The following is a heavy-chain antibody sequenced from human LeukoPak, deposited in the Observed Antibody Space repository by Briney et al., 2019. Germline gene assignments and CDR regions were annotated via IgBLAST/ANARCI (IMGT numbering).Heavy chain of an antibody. CDR3: AGSSKDDYGDYGLDY. CDR1: GGSISSYY. Sequence: SETLSLTCTVSGGSISSYYWNWIRQSPGQGLEWIGYIYYSGSTNYNPSLKSRVTISVDTSKGQFSLKLSSVTAADTAVYYCAGSSKDDYGDYGLDYWGQGTLVTVSS. J-gene: IGHJ4*02. D-gene: IGHD4-17*01. CDR2: IYYSGST. V-gene: IGHV4-59*01.